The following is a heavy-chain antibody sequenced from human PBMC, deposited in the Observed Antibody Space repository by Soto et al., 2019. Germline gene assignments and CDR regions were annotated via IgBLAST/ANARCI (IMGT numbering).Heavy chain of an antibody. J-gene: IGHJ4*02. CDR1: GYTFTSCA. CDR2: INAGNGKT. D-gene: IGHD1-20*01. Sequence: QVQLVQSGAEEKKPGASVKVACKACGYTFTSCAMHGVRPALGRRLEWMGWINAGNGKTKYSQKFQGRVTTTRDTSASTAYMELSSLRYKDTAVYYWARGITLPTPLDYWGQGTLVTVSS. CDR3: ARGITLPTPLDY. V-gene: IGHV1-3*05.